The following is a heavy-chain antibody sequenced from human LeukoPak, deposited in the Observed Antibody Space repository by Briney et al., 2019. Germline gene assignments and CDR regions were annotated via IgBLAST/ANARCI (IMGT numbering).Heavy chain of an antibody. CDR1: GYTFTAYY. CDR2: INSNNGGT. J-gene: IGHJ4*02. Sequence: ASVKVSCKASGYTFTAYYIYWVRQAPGQGLEWMGWINSNNGGTNYAQKFQGRVTMTRDTSISTAYLELSGLTSDDTALYRCARTDSGTYYGLDYWGQGTLVTVSS. CDR3: ARTDSGTYYGLDY. V-gene: IGHV1-2*02. D-gene: IGHD1-26*01.